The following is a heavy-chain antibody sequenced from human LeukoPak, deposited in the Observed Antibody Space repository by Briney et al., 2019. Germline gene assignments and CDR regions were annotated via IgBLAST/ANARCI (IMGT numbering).Heavy chain of an antibody. V-gene: IGHV3-21*01. CDR3: GVIYYNSSVQLDY. CDR1: GFTFSTSN. Sequence: GGSLRLSCAASGFTFSTSNMNWVRQAPGKGLEWVSSISSSSSYIYYADSVQGRFTISRDNAKNSLYLQMHSLRAEETAVYYCGVIYYNSSVQLDYWGQGIVVTVSS. D-gene: IGHD3-22*01. CDR2: ISSSSSYI. J-gene: IGHJ4*02.